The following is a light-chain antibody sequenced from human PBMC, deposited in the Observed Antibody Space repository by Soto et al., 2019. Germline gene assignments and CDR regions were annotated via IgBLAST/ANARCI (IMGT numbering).Light chain of an antibody. V-gene: IGKV3-20*01. CDR3: QQYGSSPPIT. CDR2: GAY. Sequence: EIVLAQSPCTLSLSPGERATLSCRASQSVSRSYIAWYQQKPGPAHRLIIYGAYSRATGIPDRFSGSGSGTDFTLTISRLEPEDFAVYYCQQYGSSPPITFGQGTRLEIK. J-gene: IGKJ5*01. CDR1: QSVSRSY.